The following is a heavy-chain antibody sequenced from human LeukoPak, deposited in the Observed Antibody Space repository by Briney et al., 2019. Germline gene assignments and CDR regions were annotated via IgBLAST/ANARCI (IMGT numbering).Heavy chain of an antibody. V-gene: IGHV4-59*12. CDR1: GGSISSYY. D-gene: IGHD3-9*01. Sequence: SETLSLTCTVSGGSISSYYWSWIRQPPGKGLEWIGYIYYSGTTNYNPSLKSRVTISVDTSKNQFSLRLSSVTAADTAVYYCARDVYYDILTGLNDAFDIWGQGTMVTVSS. J-gene: IGHJ3*02. CDR2: IYYSGTT. CDR3: ARDVYYDILTGLNDAFDI.